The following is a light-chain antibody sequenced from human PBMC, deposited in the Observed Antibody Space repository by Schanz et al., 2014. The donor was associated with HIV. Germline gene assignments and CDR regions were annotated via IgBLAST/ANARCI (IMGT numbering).Light chain of an antibody. J-gene: IGLJ1*01. CDR2: EGS. CDR1: SADIGAYKS. V-gene: IGLV2-14*01. Sequence: QSALTQPASVSGSPGQSITISCTGTSADIGAYKSVSWYQQHPGKAPKLIIYEGSKRPLGVSNRFSGSKSGNTASLTVSGLQADDEADYYCSSYSSESRPYVFGTGTKPTVL. CDR3: SSYSSESRPYV.